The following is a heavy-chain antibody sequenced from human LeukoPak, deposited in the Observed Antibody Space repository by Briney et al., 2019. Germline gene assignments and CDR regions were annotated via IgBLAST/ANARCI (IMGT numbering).Heavy chain of an antibody. CDR2: ISYDGSNK. CDR1: GFTFSSYA. Sequence: GGSLRLSCAASGFTFSSYAMHWVRQAPGKGLEWVAVISYDGSNKYYADSVKGRFTISRDNSKNTLYLQMNSLRAEDTAVYYCAKNRGAGSHYYYHMNVWGKGTTVTVSS. D-gene: IGHD1-26*01. V-gene: IGHV3-30-3*02. J-gene: IGHJ6*03. CDR3: AKNRGAGSHYYYHMNV.